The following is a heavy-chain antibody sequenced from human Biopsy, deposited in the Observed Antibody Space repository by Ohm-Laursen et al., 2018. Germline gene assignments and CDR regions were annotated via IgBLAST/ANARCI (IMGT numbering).Heavy chain of an antibody. D-gene: IGHD3-10*01. CDR2: INSDGSST. Sequence: SLRLSCSASGFTINSNYMNWARQAPGKGLVWVSHINSDGSSTNYADAVKGRFTISRDNAKNTVFLQMNSLRAEDTAVYYCTRAEAGSGSLLYFDYWGQGTLVTVSS. J-gene: IGHJ4*02. V-gene: IGHV3-74*01. CDR1: GFTINSNY. CDR3: TRAEAGSGSLLYFDY.